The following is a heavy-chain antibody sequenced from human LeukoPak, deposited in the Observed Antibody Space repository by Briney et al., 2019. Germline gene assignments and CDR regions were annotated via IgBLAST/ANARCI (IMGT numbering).Heavy chain of an antibody. V-gene: IGHV1-2*02. Sequence: ASLKVSCKAAGYTFTGCYMHWVRQAPGQGLEWMGWINPNSGGTNYAQKFQGRVTMTRDTSISTAYMELSRLTSDDTAVYYCARDPPIGGAGVFDIGGQGTMVTVSS. D-gene: IGHD6-19*01. CDR1: GYTFTGCY. CDR2: INPNSGGT. J-gene: IGHJ3*02. CDR3: ARDPPIGGAGVFDI.